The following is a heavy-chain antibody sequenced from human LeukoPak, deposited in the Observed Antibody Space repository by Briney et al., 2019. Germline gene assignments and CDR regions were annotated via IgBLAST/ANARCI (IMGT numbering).Heavy chain of an antibody. Sequence: GGSLRLSCAASGFTFSAYSMTWVRQAPGKGLEWVSYISSSGSTIYYADSVKGRFTISRDNAKNSLYLQMNSLRAEDTAVYYCAREGSGWYQNYFDYWGQGTLVTVSS. V-gene: IGHV3-48*04. CDR1: GFTFSAYS. CDR3: AREGSGWYQNYFDY. J-gene: IGHJ4*02. D-gene: IGHD6-19*01. CDR2: ISSSGSTI.